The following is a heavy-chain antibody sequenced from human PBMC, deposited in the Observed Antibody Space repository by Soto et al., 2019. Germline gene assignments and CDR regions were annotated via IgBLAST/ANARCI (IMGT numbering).Heavy chain of an antibody. CDR2: IYYSGST. Sequence: QVQLQESGPGLVKPSETLSLTCTVSGGSISSYYWSWIRQPPGKGLEWIGYIYYSGSTNYNPSLKSRVTISVDTSKNQFSLKLSSVTAADPAVYYCARGMRPYSSSLFDYWGQGTLVTVSS. V-gene: IGHV4-59*01. CDR3: ARGMRPYSSSLFDY. D-gene: IGHD6-6*01. CDR1: GGSISSYY. J-gene: IGHJ4*02.